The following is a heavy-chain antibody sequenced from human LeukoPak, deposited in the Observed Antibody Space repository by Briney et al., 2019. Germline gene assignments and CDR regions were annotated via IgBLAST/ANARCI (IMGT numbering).Heavy chain of an antibody. V-gene: IGHV3-21*01. CDR2: ISSSSSYI. CDR1: GFTFSSYS. D-gene: IGHD2-2*01. J-gene: IGHJ6*02. CDR3: ARLLLGYCSSTSCYPRRKDSNYYYYGMDV. Sequence: GGALRLSCAASGFTFSSYSMNWVPQAQGRGLEWVSSISSSSSYIYYAAPVKGRYTISRDNAKNPLYLQMNSLRAEDTAVYYCARLLLGYCSSTSCYPRRKDSNYYYYGMDVRGQGTTVTVSS.